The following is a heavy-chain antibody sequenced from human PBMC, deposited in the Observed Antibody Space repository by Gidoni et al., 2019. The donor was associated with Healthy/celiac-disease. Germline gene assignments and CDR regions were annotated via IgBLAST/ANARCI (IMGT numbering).Heavy chain of an antibody. V-gene: IGHV3-53*01. CDR3: ARDAGTMDFHYYGMDV. CDR1: GFTVSSNY. D-gene: IGHD2-2*01. CDR2: IYSGCST. Sequence: EVQLVESGGGLIQPGGSLRLPCAASGFTVSSNYMRWVRQAPGKGLEWVSVIYSGCSTYYADSVKGRFTISRDNSKNTLYLQMNSLRAEDTAVYYCARDAGTMDFHYYGMDVWGQGTTVTVSS. J-gene: IGHJ6*02.